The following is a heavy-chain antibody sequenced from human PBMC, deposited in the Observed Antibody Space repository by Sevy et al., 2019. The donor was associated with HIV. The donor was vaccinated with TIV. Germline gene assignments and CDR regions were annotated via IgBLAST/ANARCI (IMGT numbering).Heavy chain of an antibody. Sequence: GGSLRLSCTASGFTFSSYDMNWVRQAPGKGLEWVSKISSSGSSIYYADSVKGRFTISRDNAKNSLNLKMNSLRAEDTAVYYCTRNGGAIDNGFDPWGQGTLVTVSS. CDR3: TRNGGAIDNGFDP. CDR1: GFTFSSYD. V-gene: IGHV3-48*03. CDR2: ISSSGSSI. D-gene: IGHD2-8*01. J-gene: IGHJ5*02.